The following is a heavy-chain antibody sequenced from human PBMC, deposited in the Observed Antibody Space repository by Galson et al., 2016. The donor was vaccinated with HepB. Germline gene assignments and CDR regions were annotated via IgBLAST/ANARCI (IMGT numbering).Heavy chain of an antibody. D-gene: IGHD1-14*01. V-gene: IGHV3-7*03. CDR1: GFTFTSHW. J-gene: IGHJ4*02. CDR3: ANHRG. CDR2: ISQGGGEK. Sequence: SLRLPYAASGFTFTSHWLHWFAQAPGKGLEWVAHISQGGGEKYDVDSVKGRFTISRANSKNSLYLQMNSLRPEDTAVYYCANHRGWGQGTLVTVS.